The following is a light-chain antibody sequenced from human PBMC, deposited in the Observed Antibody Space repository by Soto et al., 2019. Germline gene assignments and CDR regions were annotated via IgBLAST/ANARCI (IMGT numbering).Light chain of an antibody. Sequence: AIRMTQSPSSFSASTGDRVTITCRASQGISSYLAWYQQKPGKAPKLLIYAASTLQSGVPSRLSGSGSGTDFTLTISCLQSEDFATYYCQQYYSYPHTLGQGTKVAIK. CDR2: AAS. J-gene: IGKJ2*01. CDR1: QGISSY. V-gene: IGKV1-8*01. CDR3: QQYYSYPHT.